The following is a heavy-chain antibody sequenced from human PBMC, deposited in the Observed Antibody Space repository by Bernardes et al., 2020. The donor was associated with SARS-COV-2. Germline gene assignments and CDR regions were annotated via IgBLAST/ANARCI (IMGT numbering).Heavy chain of an antibody. Sequence: GGSLRLSCAASGLTFSSYEMNWVRQAPGKGLEWVSYISSSGSTIYYADSVKGRFTISRDNVKNSLYLQMNSLRAEDTAVYYCARRSSGWCFDYWGQGTLVTVSS. D-gene: IGHD6-19*01. CDR3: ARRSSGWCFDY. V-gene: IGHV3-48*03. CDR1: GLTFSSYE. CDR2: ISSSGSTI. J-gene: IGHJ4*02.